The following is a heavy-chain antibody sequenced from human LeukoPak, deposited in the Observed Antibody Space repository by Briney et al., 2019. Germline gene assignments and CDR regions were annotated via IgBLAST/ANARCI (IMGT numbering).Heavy chain of an antibody. J-gene: IGHJ4*02. CDR3: ARAASSWYANHFDY. CDR1: GGSISSSSYY. Sequence: PSETLSLTCTVSGGSISSSSYYWGWIRQPPGKGLEWIGSIYYSGSTYYNPFLKSRVTISVDTSKNQFSLKLSSVTAADTTVYYCARAASSWYANHFDYWGQGTLVTVSS. D-gene: IGHD6-13*01. CDR2: IYYSGST. V-gene: IGHV4-39*01.